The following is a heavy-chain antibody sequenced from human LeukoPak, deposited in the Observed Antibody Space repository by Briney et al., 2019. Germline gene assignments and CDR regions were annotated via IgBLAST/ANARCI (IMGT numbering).Heavy chain of an antibody. J-gene: IGHJ6*02. CDR2: IYYSGST. CDR1: GGSLSSYY. CDR3: ARVAARPYYYYGMDV. Sequence: SETLSLTCTVSGGSLSSYYWSWIRQPPGKGLEWIGYIYYSGSTNYNPSLKSRVTISVDTSKNQFSLKLSSVTAADTAVYYCARVAARPYYYYGMDVWGQGTTVTVSS. D-gene: IGHD6-6*01. V-gene: IGHV4-59*01.